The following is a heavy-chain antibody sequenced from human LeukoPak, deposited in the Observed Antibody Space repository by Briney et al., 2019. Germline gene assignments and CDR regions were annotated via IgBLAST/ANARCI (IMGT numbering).Heavy chain of an antibody. CDR3: ASPAYCGGDCSPAAFDI. CDR1: GGSFSGYY. V-gene: IGHV4-34*01. J-gene: IGHJ3*02. Sequence: SETLSLTCAVYGGSFSGYYWSGIRQPPGKGLEWIGEINHSGSTNYNPSLKSRVTISVDTSKNQFSLKLSSVTAADTAVYYCASPAYCGGDCSPAAFDIWGQGTMVTVSS. D-gene: IGHD2-21*02. CDR2: INHSGST.